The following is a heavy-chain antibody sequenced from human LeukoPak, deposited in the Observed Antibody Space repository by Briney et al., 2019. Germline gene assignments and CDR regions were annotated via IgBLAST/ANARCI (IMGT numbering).Heavy chain of an antibody. CDR2: IIPIFGTA. Sequence: GASVKVSCKASGGTFSSYAISWVRQAPGQGLEWMGGIIPIFGTANYAQKFQGRVTITADESTSTAYMELSSLRSEDTAVYYCARGPHTRIGSGYIDYWGQGTLVTVSS. J-gene: IGHJ4*02. D-gene: IGHD3-22*01. CDR1: GGTFSSYA. V-gene: IGHV1-69*01. CDR3: ARGPHTRIGSGYIDY.